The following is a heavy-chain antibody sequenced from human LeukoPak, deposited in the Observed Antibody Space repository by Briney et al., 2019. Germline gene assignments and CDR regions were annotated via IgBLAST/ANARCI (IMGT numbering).Heavy chain of an antibody. CDR1: GFTFSSYG. CDR3: ARLSPAPAAAGTGYYYMDV. D-gene: IGHD6-13*01. CDR2: IRYDGSNK. Sequence: PGGSLRLSCAASGFTFSSYGMHWVRQAPGKGLEWVAFIRYDGSNKYYADSVKGRFTISRDNSKNTLYLQMNSLRAEDTAVYYCARLSPAPAAAGTGYYYMDVWGKGTTVTVSS. J-gene: IGHJ6*03. V-gene: IGHV3-30*02.